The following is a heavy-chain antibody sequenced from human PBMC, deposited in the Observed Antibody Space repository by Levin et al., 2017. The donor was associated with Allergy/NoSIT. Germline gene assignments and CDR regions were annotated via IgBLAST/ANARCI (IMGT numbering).Heavy chain of an antibody. CDR3: AKDIRDYGDYNFDY. CDR1: GFTFDDYA. Sequence: SGGSLRLSCAASGFTFDDYAMHWVRQAPGKGLEWVSGISWNSGSIGYADSVKGRFTISRDNAKNSLYLQMNSLRAEDTALYYCAKDIRDYGDYNFDYWGQGTLVTVSS. J-gene: IGHJ4*02. V-gene: IGHV3-9*01. D-gene: IGHD4-17*01. CDR2: ISWNSGSI.